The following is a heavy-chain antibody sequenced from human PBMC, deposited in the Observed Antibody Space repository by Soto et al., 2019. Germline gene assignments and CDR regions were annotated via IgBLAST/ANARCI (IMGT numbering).Heavy chain of an antibody. J-gene: IGHJ3*02. Sequence: GGSLRLSCAASGFTFSSYDMHWVRQATGKGLEWVSAIGTAGDTYYPGSVKGRFTISRENAKNSLYLQMNSLRAEDMAVYYCARSSAIVGATNHDAFDIWGQGTMVTVSS. V-gene: IGHV3-13*01. CDR3: ARSSAIVGATNHDAFDI. D-gene: IGHD1-26*01. CDR2: IGTAGDT. CDR1: GFTFSSYD.